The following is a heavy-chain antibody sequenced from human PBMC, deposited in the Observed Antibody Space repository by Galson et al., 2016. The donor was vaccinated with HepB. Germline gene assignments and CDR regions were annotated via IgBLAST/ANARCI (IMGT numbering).Heavy chain of an antibody. CDR2: INGTGST. D-gene: IGHD3-16*01. V-gene: IGHV4-34*01. J-gene: IGHJ4*02. CDR3: ARDIGGYRPFDY. CDR1: GGSFSGYP. Sequence: SETLSLTCAVSGGSFSGYPWSWIRQPPGKGLEWIGEINGTGSTNYTPSLKSRVSISVDTSKNQFSLKLSSVTAADTAVYYCARDIGGYRPFDYWGQGTLVTVSS.